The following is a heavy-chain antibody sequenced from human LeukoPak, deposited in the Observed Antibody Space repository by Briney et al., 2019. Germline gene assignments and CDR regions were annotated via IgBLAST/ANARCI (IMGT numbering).Heavy chain of an antibody. V-gene: IGHV3-30-3*01. CDR3: ARGDGDYADAFDI. CDR1: GFTFSSYA. J-gene: IGHJ3*02. CDR2: ISYDGSNK. Sequence: GGSLRLSCAASGFTFSSYAMHWVRQAPGKGLEWVAVISYDGSNKYYADSVKGRFTISRDNSKNTLYLQMNGLRAEDTAVYYCARGDGDYADAFDIWGQGTMVTVTS. D-gene: IGHD4-17*01.